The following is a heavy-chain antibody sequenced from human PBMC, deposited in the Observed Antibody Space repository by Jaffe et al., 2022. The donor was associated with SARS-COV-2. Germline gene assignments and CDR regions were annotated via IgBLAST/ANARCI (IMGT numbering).Heavy chain of an antibody. D-gene: IGHD6-13*01. V-gene: IGHV3-23*01. CDR3: AKSRGNSWYAFDI. Sequence: EVQLLESGGGLVQPGGSLRLSCAASGFTFSNYAMNWVRQAPGKGLEWVSGISGSGTSAYYADSVKGRFTVSRDNSKNTLYLQMNSLRAEDTAVYYCAKSRGNSWYAFDIWGQGTMVTVSS. CDR1: GFTFSNYA. J-gene: IGHJ3*02. CDR2: ISGSGTSA.